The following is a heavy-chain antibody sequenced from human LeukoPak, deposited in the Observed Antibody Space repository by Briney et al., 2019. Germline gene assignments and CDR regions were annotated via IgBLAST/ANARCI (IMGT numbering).Heavy chain of an antibody. D-gene: IGHD6-19*01. CDR2: INPNSGGT. V-gene: IGHV1-2*02. J-gene: IGHJ4*02. Sequence: GASVKVSCKASGYTFTGYYMHWVRQAPGQGLEWMGWINPNSGGTNYAQKFQGRVTMTRDTSVSTAYMELSRLRSDDTAVYYCARVSSGWVYYFDYWGKGTLVTVSS. CDR3: ARVSSGWVYYFDY. CDR1: GYTFTGYY.